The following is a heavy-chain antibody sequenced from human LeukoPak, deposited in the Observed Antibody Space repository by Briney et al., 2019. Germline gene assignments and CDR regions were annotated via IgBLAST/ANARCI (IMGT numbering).Heavy chain of an antibody. V-gene: IGHV3-74*01. D-gene: IGHD3-22*01. J-gene: IGHJ3*01. CDR2: INSDGSST. Sequence: GGSLRLSCAASGFTFTSYWTHWVRQAPGKGLVWVSRINSDGSSTSYADSVKGRFTISRDNAKNTLYLQMNSLRAEDTAVYYCARDWLAGNPYHAFDLWGKGTMVTVSS. CDR3: ARDWLAGNPYHAFDL. CDR1: GFTFTSYW.